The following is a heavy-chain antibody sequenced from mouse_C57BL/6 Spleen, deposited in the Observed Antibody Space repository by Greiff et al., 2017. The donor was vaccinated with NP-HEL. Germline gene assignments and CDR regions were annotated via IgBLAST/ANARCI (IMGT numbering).Heavy chain of an antibody. CDR3: ARCYDYSFAY. D-gene: IGHD2-4*01. CDR2: IDPSDSYT. Sequence: QVQLQQPGAELVMPGASVKLSCKASGYTFTSYWMHWVKQRPGQGLEWIGEIDPSDSYTNYNQKFKGKSTLTVDKSSSTAYMQLSSLTSEDSAVYYCARCYDYSFAYWGQGTLVTVSA. CDR1: GYTFTSYW. J-gene: IGHJ3*01. V-gene: IGHV1-69*01.